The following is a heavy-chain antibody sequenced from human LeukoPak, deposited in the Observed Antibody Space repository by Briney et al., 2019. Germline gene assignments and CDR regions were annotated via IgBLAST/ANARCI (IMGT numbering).Heavy chain of an antibody. D-gene: IGHD3-10*01. CDR3: ARGITMVRGVIIPYYFDY. CDR2: IIPIFGTA. V-gene: IGHV1-69*13. J-gene: IGHJ4*02. Sequence: SVKVSCKASGGTFSSYAISWVRQAPGQGLEWMGGIIPIFGTANYAQKFQGRVTITADESTSTAYMELGSLRSEDTAVYYCARGITMVRGVIIPYYFDYWGQGTLVTVSS. CDR1: GGTFSSYA.